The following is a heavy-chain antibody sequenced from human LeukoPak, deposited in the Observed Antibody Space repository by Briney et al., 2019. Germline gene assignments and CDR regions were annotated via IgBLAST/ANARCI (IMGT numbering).Heavy chain of an antibody. D-gene: IGHD3-10*01. CDR2: INPNSGGT. CDR3: ARVSNYYGSGSYYN. V-gene: IGHV1-2*02. J-gene: IGHJ4*02. CDR1: GYTFTGYY. Sequence: ASVKVSCKASGYTFTGYYMHWVRQAPGQGLEWMGWINPNSGGTNYAQKFQGRVTMTRDTSISTAYMELSRLRSEDTAVYYCARVSNYYGSGSYYNWGQGTLVTVSS.